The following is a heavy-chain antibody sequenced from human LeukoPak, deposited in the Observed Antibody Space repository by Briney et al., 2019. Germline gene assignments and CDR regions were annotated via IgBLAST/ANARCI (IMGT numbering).Heavy chain of an antibody. CDR3: ARGGYSYGSGVIFDY. V-gene: IGHV1-69*13. D-gene: IGHD5-18*01. J-gene: IGHJ4*02. Sequence: SVKVSCKASGGTFSSHTISWVRQAPGQGLEWMGGIIPIFGTANYAQKFQGRVTITADESTSTAYMELSSLRSEDTAVYYCARGGYSYGSGVIFDYWGQGTLVTVSS. CDR1: GGTFSSHT. CDR2: IIPIFGTA.